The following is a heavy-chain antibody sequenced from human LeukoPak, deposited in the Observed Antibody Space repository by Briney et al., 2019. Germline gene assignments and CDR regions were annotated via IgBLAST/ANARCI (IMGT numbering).Heavy chain of an antibody. CDR2: IRGSGGST. J-gene: IGHJ4*02. CDR3: ANLLGGNSGHDFDY. Sequence: GGPLRLSCAASGFTFSSYAMSWVRQAPGKGLEWVSAIRGSGGSTYYADSVKGRFTISRDNSKNTLYLQMNSLRAEDTAVYYCANLLGGNSGHDFDYWGQGTLVTVSS. V-gene: IGHV3-23*01. D-gene: IGHD4-23*01. CDR1: GFTFSSYA.